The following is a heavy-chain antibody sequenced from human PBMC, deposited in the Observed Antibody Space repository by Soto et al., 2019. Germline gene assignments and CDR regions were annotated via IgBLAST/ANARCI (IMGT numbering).Heavy chain of an antibody. CDR2: INPNSGGT. V-gene: IGHV1-2*02. CDR3: AGGPGAFDFDF. J-gene: IGHJ4*02. CDR1: GYNFIGYY. D-gene: IGHD2-15*01. Sequence: ASVKVSCKASGYNFIGYYMHWVRQAPRQGLEWMGWINPNSGGTKYAQKFQGRVTMTRDTSISTAYMELSRLRSDETAVYYCAGGPGAFDFDFWGQGTLVTVS.